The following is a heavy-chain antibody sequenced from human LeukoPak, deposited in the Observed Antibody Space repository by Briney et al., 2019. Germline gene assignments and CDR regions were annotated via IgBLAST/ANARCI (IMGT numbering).Heavy chain of an antibody. Sequence: PGRSLRLSCAASGFTFSSYGMHWVRQAPGKGLEWVAVISKDGSNQYYADSVKGRFTISRGNSKNTLYLQMSSLRGDDTALYYCARDHPTVTDAFDIWGQGTMVTVFS. J-gene: IGHJ3*02. CDR1: GFTFSSYG. D-gene: IGHD4-17*01. CDR3: ARDHPTVTDAFDI. V-gene: IGHV3-30*03. CDR2: ISKDGSNQ.